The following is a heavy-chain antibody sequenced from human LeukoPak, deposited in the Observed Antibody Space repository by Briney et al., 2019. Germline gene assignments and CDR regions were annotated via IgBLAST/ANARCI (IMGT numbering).Heavy chain of an antibody. J-gene: IGHJ4*02. D-gene: IGHD6-13*01. CDR3: AKVDVLSSWYFYFDY. V-gene: IGHV3-23*01. CDR1: GFTFSSYA. Sequence: PGGSLRLSCAASGFTFSSYAMSWVRQAPGKGLEWVSAISGSGGSTNYADSVKGRFTISRDNSKNTLYLQMNSLRAEDTAVYYCAKVDVLSSWYFYFDYWGQGTLVTVSS. CDR2: ISGSGGST.